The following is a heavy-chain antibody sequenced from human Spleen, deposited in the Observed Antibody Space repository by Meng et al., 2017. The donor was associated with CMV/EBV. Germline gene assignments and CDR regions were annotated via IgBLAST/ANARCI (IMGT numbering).Heavy chain of an antibody. CDR3: TTSPTVTTQRAYYYYGMDD. D-gene: IGHD4-11*01. Sequence: GGSLRLSCAASGFTFSSYWMHWVRQAPGKGLVWVSRINSDGSSTSYADSVKGRFTISRDNAKNTLYLQMNSLKIEDTALYYCTTSPTVTTQRAYYYYGMDDWGQGTTVTVSS. CDR2: INSDGSST. V-gene: IGHV3-74*01. CDR1: GFTFSSYW. J-gene: IGHJ6*02.